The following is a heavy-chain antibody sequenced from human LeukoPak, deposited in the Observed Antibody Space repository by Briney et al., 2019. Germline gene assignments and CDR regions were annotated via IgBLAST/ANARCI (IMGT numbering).Heavy chain of an antibody. D-gene: IGHD6-13*01. CDR3: ARADPRIAADVDY. V-gene: IGHV4-34*01. CDR1: GWSFSGYY. Sequence: SETLSLTCAVYGWSFSGYYWSWIRQPPGKGLDWIGEINHSGSTNYNPSLKSRVTISVDTSKNQFSLKLSSVTAADTAVYYCARADPRIAADVDYWGQGTLVTVSS. J-gene: IGHJ4*02. CDR2: INHSGST.